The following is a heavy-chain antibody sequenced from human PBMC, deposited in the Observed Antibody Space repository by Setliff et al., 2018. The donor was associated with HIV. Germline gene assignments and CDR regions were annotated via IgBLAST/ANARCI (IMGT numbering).Heavy chain of an antibody. CDR2: IIPIFNTA. J-gene: IGHJ4*02. D-gene: IGHD3-22*01. V-gene: IGHV1-69*13. CDR1: GGTFSPYA. CDR3: ARGGVYYYDSSGWSMDY. Sequence: SVKVSCKASGGTFSPYAINWVRQAPGQGLEWMGGIIPIFNTANYAQKFQGRVTITADGSTSTAYMELSSLRSEDTAVYYCARGGVYYYDSSGWSMDYWGQGTLVTVSS.